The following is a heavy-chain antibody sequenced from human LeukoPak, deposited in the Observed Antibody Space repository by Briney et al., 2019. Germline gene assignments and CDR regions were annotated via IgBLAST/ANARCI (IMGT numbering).Heavy chain of an antibody. J-gene: IGHJ4*02. V-gene: IGHV3-48*04. Sequence: GGSLRLSCAASGFTFSNYNMNWVRQAPGKGLEWVSYISHSGTNIYYADSVQGRFTISRDNAKNSLYLQMNSLRAEDTAIYYCARDSLDYDLLTGSTTFDYWGQGTLVTVSS. CDR1: GFTFSNYN. CDR2: ISHSGTNI. D-gene: IGHD3-9*01. CDR3: ARDSLDYDLLTGSTTFDY.